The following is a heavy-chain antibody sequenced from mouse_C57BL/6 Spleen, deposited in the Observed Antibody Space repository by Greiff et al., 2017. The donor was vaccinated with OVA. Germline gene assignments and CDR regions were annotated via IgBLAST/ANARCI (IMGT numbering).Heavy chain of an antibody. D-gene: IGHD2-1*01. CDR1: GYTFTSYW. Sequence: QVQLKQPGAELVKPGASVKMSCKASGYTFTSYWITWVKQRPGQGLEWIGDIYPGSGSTNYNEKFKSKATLTVDTSSSTAYLQLSSLTSEDSAVYYCAIYYGNYFDYWGQGTTLTVSS. J-gene: IGHJ2*01. CDR2: IYPGSGST. CDR3: AIYYGNYFDY. V-gene: IGHV1-55*01.